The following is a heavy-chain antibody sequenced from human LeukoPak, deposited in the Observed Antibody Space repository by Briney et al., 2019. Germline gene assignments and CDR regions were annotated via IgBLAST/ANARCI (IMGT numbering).Heavy chain of an antibody. CDR2: FYNSGST. CDR3: ARVGDYALKD. V-gene: IGHV4-4*07. J-gene: IGHJ4*02. CDR1: GASISNYY. Sequence: SETLSLTCSVSGASISNYYWTWIRQPAGKGLEFIGLFYNSGSTNFNPSLKSRVTMSLDTSKNQFSLKLSSVTAADTAVYYCARVGDYALKDWGQGTLVTVSS. D-gene: IGHD3-16*01.